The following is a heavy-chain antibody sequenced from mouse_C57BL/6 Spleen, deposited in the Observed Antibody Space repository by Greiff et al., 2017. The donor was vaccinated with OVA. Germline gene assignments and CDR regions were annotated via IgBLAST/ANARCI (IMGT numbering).Heavy chain of an antibody. V-gene: IGHV5-17*01. D-gene: IGHD1-1*01. CDR1: GFTFSDYG. CDR2: ISSGSSTI. Sequence: DVKLVESGGGLVKPGGSLKLSCAASGFTFSDYGMHWVRQAPEKGLEWVAYISSGSSTIYYADTVKGRFTISRDNAKNTLFLQMTSLRSEDTAMYYCAKADYYGSSYGGEDYFDYWGQGTTLTVSS. CDR3: AKADYYGSSYGGEDYFDY. J-gene: IGHJ2*01.